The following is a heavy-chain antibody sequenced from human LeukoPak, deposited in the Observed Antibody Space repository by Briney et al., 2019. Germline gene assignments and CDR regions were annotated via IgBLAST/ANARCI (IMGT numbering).Heavy chain of an antibody. J-gene: IGHJ4*02. CDR3: ARDTMIVETLFDY. CDR1: GFTFSSYS. V-gene: IGHV4-34*01. Sequence: GSLRLSCAASGFTFSSYSMNWVRQAPGKGLEWIGEINHSGSTNYNPSLKSRVTISVDTSKNQFSLKLSSVTAADTAVYYCARDTMIVETLFDYWGQGTLVTVSS. CDR2: INHSGST. D-gene: IGHD3-22*01.